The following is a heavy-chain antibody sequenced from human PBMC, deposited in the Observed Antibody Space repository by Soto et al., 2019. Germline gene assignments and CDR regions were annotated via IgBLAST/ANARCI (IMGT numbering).Heavy chain of an antibody. V-gene: IGHV3-23*01. Sequence: EVRLLESGGGLVQPGGSLRLSCAASGFAFSSRGMNWVRQAPGKGLEWVAAIGGGGLNTYYADSVKGRFTIARDNSRNSLYLHMKSLRDEDTAIYYREKARSVVGAFDVWGQGSLVAVSS. CDR1: GFAFSSRG. CDR2: IGGGGLNT. D-gene: IGHD2-21*01. CDR3: EKARSVVGAFDV. J-gene: IGHJ4*02.